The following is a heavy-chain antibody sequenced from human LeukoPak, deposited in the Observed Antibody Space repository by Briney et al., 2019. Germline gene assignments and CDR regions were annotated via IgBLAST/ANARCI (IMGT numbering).Heavy chain of an antibody. J-gene: IGHJ6*02. Sequence: PGGSLRLSCSASGFAVSSNYMTWVRQTPRKGLEWVSVIYRGGNTYYADSVKGRFTISRDNSENSLYLQMNSLTVEDKAVYYCAMCPYYDRSGYYAHYYYGMDVWGQGTTVTVSS. CDR1: GFAVSSNY. V-gene: IGHV3-66*01. D-gene: IGHD3-22*01. CDR3: AMCPYYDRSGYYAHYYYGMDV. CDR2: IYRGGNT.